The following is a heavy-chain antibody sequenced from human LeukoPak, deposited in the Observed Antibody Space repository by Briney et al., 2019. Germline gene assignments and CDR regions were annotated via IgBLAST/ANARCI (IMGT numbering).Heavy chain of an antibody. D-gene: IGHD2-2*01. Sequence: GRSLRLSCAASGFTFSSYGMHWVRQAPGKGLEWVAFIRYDGSNKYYADSVKGRFTISRDNSKNTLYLQMNSLRAEDTAVYYCAVICSSTSCYPHPIDYWGQGTLVTVSS. CDR2: IRYDGSNK. J-gene: IGHJ4*02. CDR1: GFTFSSYG. V-gene: IGHV3-30*02. CDR3: AVICSSTSCYPHPIDY.